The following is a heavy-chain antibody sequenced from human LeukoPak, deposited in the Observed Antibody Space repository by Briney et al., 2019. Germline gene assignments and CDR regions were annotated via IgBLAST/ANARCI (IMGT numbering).Heavy chain of an antibody. CDR1: GFTFSSYA. Sequence: RAGGSLRLSCAASGFTFSSYAMSWVRQAPGKGLEWVSAISGSGGSTYYADSVKGRFTISRDNSKNTLYLQMNSLRAEDTAVYYCAKGAGGLYSNFDYWGQGTLVTVSS. D-gene: IGHD4-11*01. CDR3: AKGAGGLYSNFDY. CDR2: ISGSGGST. J-gene: IGHJ4*02. V-gene: IGHV3-23*01.